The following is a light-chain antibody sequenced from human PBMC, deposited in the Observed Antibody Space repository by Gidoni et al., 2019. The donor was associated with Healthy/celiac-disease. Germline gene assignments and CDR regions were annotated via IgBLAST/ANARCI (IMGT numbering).Light chain of an antibody. V-gene: IGKV3-11*01. CDR3: QQRSNWPLT. CDR2: DAS. CDR1: QSVSSY. Sequence: IAMTQAPATLSPSPGERATLSCRSSQSVSSYLAWYQQKPGQAPRLLIYDASNRATGIPARFSGSGSGTDFTLTISSLEPEDFAVYYCQQRSNWPLTFGGXTKVEIK. J-gene: IGKJ4*01.